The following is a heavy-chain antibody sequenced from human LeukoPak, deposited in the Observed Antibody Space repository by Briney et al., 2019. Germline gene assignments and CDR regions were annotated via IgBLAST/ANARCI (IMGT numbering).Heavy chain of an antibody. CDR1: GFTFSSYG. CDR3: AMGPYYYDSSGYYY. CDR2: INSDGSST. V-gene: IGHV3-74*01. D-gene: IGHD3-22*01. J-gene: IGHJ4*02. Sequence: PGRSLRLSCAASGFTFSSYGMHWVRQAPGKGLVWVSRINSDGSSTSYADSVKGRFTISRDNAKNTLYLQMNSLRAEDTAVYYCAMGPYYYDSSGYYYWGQGTLVTVFS.